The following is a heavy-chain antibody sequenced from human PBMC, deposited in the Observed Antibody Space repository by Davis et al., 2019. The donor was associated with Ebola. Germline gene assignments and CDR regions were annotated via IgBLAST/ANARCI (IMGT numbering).Heavy chain of an antibody. Sequence: ASVKVSCKTSGYTFTTYGISWVRQAPGQGLEWMGWISGYSGKTNYAQKLQDRVTMTTDTSTSTAYMELRNLTSDDTAVYYCARDLVRSQFDSWGQGTLVTVSS. V-gene: IGHV1-18*01. CDR3: ARDLVRSQFDS. J-gene: IGHJ4*02. CDR2: ISGYSGKT. CDR1: GYTFTTYG.